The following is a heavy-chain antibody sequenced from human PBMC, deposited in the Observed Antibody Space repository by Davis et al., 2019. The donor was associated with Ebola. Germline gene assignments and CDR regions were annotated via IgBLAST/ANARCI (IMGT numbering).Heavy chain of an antibody. D-gene: IGHD6-19*01. Sequence: AASVKVSCKASGYTFTSYGISWVRQAPGQGLEWMGRIIPILGIANYAQKFQGRVTITADKSTSTAYMELSSLRSEDTAVYYCAREGGYSSGWYAFDYWGQGTLVTVSS. CDR2: IIPILGIA. V-gene: IGHV1-69*04. J-gene: IGHJ4*02. CDR1: GYTFTSYG. CDR3: AREGGYSSGWYAFDY.